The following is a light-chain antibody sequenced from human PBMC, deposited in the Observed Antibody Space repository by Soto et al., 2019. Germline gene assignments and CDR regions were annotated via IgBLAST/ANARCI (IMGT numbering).Light chain of an antibody. V-gene: IGKV1-9*01. J-gene: IGKJ3*01. CDR1: EDISSY. CDR2: AAS. CDR3: QHRRNTFT. Sequence: IQLTQSPSSLSASVGDRVTFTCRASEDISSYLVWYQQKPGAAPKLLIYAASALHSGVPSRFSGSGSGTDFTLTISSLEPEDSAVYYCQHRRNTFTFGPGTKVEIK.